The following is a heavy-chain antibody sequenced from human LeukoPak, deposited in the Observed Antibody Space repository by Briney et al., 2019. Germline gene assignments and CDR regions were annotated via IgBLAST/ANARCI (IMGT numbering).Heavy chain of an antibody. CDR3: AASGAVGSSWYPFDY. D-gene: IGHD6-13*01. CDR2: ISYDGSNK. V-gene: IGHV3-30*04. CDR1: GFTFSSYA. Sequence: PGGSLRLSCVGSGFTFSSYAVHWVRQAPGKGLEWVAVISYDGSNKYYADSVKGRFTISRDNSKNTLYLQMNSLRAEDTAVYYCAASGAVGSSWYPFDYWGQGTLVTVSS. J-gene: IGHJ4*02.